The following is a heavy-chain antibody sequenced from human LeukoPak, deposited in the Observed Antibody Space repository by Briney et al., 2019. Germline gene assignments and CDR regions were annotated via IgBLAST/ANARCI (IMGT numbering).Heavy chain of an antibody. CDR1: GGSISSYY. D-gene: IGHD6-13*01. V-gene: IGHV4-4*07. Sequence: SETLSLTCTVSGGSISSYYWSWIRQPAGKGLEWIGRIYTSGSTNYNPSLKSRVTMSVDTSKNQFSLKLSSVTAADTAVYYCARDRQQLVRDCYYYYYMDVWGKGTTVTVSS. J-gene: IGHJ6*03. CDR3: ARDRQQLVRDCYYYYYMDV. CDR2: IYTSGST.